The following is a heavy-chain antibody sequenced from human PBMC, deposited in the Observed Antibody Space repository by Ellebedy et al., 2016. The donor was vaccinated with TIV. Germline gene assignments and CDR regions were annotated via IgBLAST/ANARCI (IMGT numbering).Heavy chain of an antibody. D-gene: IGHD3-3*01. CDR2: ISSSSSTI. Sequence: GESLKISXAASGFTFNSNSMNWVRQAPGKGLEWVSHISSSSSTIFYADSVKGRFTISRDNAKNSLYLQMNSLRDEDTAVHYCATYYDYWRSFDYWGQGTLVTVSS. CDR1: GFTFNSNS. V-gene: IGHV3-48*02. CDR3: ATYYDYWRSFDY. J-gene: IGHJ4*01.